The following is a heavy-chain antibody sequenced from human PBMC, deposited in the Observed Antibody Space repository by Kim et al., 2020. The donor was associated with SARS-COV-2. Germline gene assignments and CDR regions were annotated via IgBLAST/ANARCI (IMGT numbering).Heavy chain of an antibody. V-gene: IGHV3-30-3*01. CDR1: GFTFSSCA. CDR3: ARAPWSRLRGLTYSYYGMDV. D-gene: IGHD3-10*01. CDR2: ISYDGSNK. J-gene: IGHJ6*02. Sequence: LSLTCAASGFTFSSCAIHWVRQAPGKGLEWVAVISYDGSNKNYADSVKGRFTISRDNSKNTLYLQMNSLRAEDTALYYCARAPWSRLRGLTYSYYGMDVWGQGTTVTVSS.